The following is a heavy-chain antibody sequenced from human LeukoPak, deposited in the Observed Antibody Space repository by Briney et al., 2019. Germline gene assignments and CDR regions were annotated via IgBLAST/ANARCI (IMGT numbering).Heavy chain of an antibody. D-gene: IGHD1-1*01. CDR2: IDTSGGST. Sequence: ASVKVSCKASGYTFTNFYMHWVRQAPGQGPEWMGRIDTSGGSTYYAQKFQGRVTMTRDTSTSTVYMELSSLRSEDTAVYYCARIGRRPSDAFDIWGRGTVVTVSS. J-gene: IGHJ3*02. V-gene: IGHV1-46*01. CDR3: ARIGRRPSDAFDI. CDR1: GYTFTNFY.